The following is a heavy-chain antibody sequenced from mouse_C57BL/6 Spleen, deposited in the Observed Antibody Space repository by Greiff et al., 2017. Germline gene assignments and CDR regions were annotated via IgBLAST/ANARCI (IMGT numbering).Heavy chain of an antibody. CDR2: IDPEDGET. Sequence: DVQLQESGAELVKPGASVKLSCTASGFNIKDYYMHWVKQRTEQGLEWIGRIDPEDGETKDAPKFQGKATITADTSSNTAYLQLSSLTSEATAVYYCAMGYGSSSDYWGQGTTLTVSS. V-gene: IGHV14-2*01. CDR3: AMGYGSSSDY. D-gene: IGHD1-1*01. CDR1: GFNIKDYY. J-gene: IGHJ2*01.